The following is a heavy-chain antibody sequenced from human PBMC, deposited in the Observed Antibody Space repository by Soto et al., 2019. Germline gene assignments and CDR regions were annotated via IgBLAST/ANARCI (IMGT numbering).Heavy chain of an antibody. D-gene: IGHD6-19*01. CDR1: GGTFSNYA. J-gene: IGHJ4*02. Sequence: SVKVSCKASGGTFSNYAFSWVRQAPGQGLDWMGTIIPIFGTTNFAQKLQGRVTMTTDTSTSTAYMELRSLRSDDTAVYYCARVSAIAVAGTVVYWGQGTLVTVSS. CDR2: IIPIFGTT. V-gene: IGHV1-69*05. CDR3: ARVSAIAVAGTVVY.